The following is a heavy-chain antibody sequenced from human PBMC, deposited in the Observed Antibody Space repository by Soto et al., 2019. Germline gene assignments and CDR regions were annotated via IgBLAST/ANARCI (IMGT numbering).Heavy chain of an antibody. CDR3: AREGGYSYGGYYFDY. J-gene: IGHJ4*02. D-gene: IGHD5-18*01. Sequence: QVQLVESGGGVVQPGRSLRLSCAASGFTFSSYAMHWVRQAPGKGLEWVAVISSDGSNKYYADSVKGRFTISRDNSKNTLYLQRNSLRAEDAAVYYCAREGGYSYGGYYFDYGGQGTLVTVSS. CDR2: ISSDGSNK. CDR1: GFTFSSYA. V-gene: IGHV3-30-3*01.